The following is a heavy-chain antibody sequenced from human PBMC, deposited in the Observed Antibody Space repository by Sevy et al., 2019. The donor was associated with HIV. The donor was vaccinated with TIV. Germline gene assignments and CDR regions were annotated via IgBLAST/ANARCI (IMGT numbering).Heavy chain of an antibody. CDR2: FSFGCGKI. J-gene: IGHJ4*02. CDR1: GFTFSTYW. CDR3: AREGCTKPHDY. V-gene: IGHV3-23*01. D-gene: IGHD2-8*01. Sequence: GESLKISCAASGFTFSTYWMTWVRQAPGKGLEWVSTFSFGCGKINYADSVKGRFTISRDDSRNTFYLQMNSLRAEDTAIYYCAREGCTKPHDYWGQGTVVTVSS.